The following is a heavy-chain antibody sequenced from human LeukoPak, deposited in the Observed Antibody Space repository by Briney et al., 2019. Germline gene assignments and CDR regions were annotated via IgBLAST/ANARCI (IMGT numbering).Heavy chain of an antibody. Sequence: GGSLRLSCAASGFTFSAYNMNWVRQAPGKGLEWISFITSSSSTIYYADSVKGRLTISRDNSKNTLYLQMNSLRAEDTAVYYCAKDRGDYYFDYWGQGTLVTVSS. CDR3: AKDRGDYYFDY. CDR1: GFTFSAYN. J-gene: IGHJ4*02. V-gene: IGHV3-48*01. CDR2: ITSSSSTI. D-gene: IGHD2-21*02.